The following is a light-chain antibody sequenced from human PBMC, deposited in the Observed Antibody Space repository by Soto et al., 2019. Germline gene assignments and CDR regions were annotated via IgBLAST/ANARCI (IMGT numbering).Light chain of an antibody. CDR1: QSLLHSNGYNY. Sequence: DIVMTQSPLSLPVTPGEPASISCRSSQSLLHSNGYNYLDWYLQKPGQSPQLLIYLGSNRASGVTDRFSGSGCGTDFTLKISRVEAEDVGVYYYMQALQTPLTFGGGTKVEIK. V-gene: IGKV2-28*01. CDR2: LGS. CDR3: MQALQTPLT. J-gene: IGKJ4*01.